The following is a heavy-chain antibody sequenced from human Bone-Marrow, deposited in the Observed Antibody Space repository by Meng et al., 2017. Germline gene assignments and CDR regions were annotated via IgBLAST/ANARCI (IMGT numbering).Heavy chain of an antibody. D-gene: IGHD3-22*01. CDR3: ARSYYDSSGYRNFPFDAFDI. J-gene: IGHJ3*02. Sequence: SVKVSCKASGYTFTSYDINWVRQATGQGLEWMGWMNPNSGNTGYAQKFQGRVTITRNTSISTAYMELSSLRSEDTAVYYCARSYYDSSGYRNFPFDAFDIWGQGTMVTVSS. CDR1: GYTFTSYD. V-gene: IGHV1-8*03. CDR2: MNPNSGNT.